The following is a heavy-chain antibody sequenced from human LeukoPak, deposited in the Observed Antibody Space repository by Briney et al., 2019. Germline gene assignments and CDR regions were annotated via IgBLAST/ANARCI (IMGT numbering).Heavy chain of an antibody. V-gene: IGHV4-30-4*08. CDR3: ASGYSYGYGWDYFDY. CDR1: GGSISSGDYY. Sequence: SQTLSLTCTVSGGSISSGDYYWSWIRQPPGKGLEWIGYIYYSGSTYYNPSLKSRVTISVDTSKNQFSLKLSSVTAADMAVYYCASGYSYGYGWDYFDYWGQGTLVTVSS. CDR2: IYYSGST. D-gene: IGHD5-18*01. J-gene: IGHJ4*02.